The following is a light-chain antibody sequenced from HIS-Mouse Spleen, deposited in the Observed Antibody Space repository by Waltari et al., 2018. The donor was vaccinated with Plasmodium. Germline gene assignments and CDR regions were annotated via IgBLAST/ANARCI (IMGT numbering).Light chain of an antibody. CDR3: GTWDSSLSAVV. Sequence: QSVLTQPPSVSAAPGQKVTISCSGSSSNIGNNYVSWYQQLPGTAPKLLIYDNTNRPSWIPARFSVSTSGTSATLGITGLQTGDEADYYCGTWDSSLSAVVFGGGTKLTVL. CDR1: SSNIGNNY. CDR2: DNT. V-gene: IGLV1-51*01. J-gene: IGLJ2*01.